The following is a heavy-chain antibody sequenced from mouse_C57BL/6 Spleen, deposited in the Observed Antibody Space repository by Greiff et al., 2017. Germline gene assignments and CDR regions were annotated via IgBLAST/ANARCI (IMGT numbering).Heavy chain of an antibody. Sequence: EVQLQQSGPELVKPGASVKISCKASGYTFTDYYMNWVKQSHGKSLEWIGDINPNNGGTSYNQKFKGKATLTVDESSSTAYMELRSLTSEDSAVYYCARSHGSSYLYAMDYWGQGTSVTVSS. CDR2: INPNNGGT. V-gene: IGHV1-26*01. J-gene: IGHJ4*01. CDR1: GYTFTDYY. CDR3: ARSHGSSYLYAMDY. D-gene: IGHD1-1*01.